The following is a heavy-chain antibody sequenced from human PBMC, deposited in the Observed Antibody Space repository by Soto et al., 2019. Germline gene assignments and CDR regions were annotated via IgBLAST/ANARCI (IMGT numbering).Heavy chain of an antibody. D-gene: IGHD6-19*01. CDR3: AKAMAGKWSYFDY. CDR1: GFTFSSYG. V-gene: IGHV3-23*01. J-gene: IGHJ4*02. CDR2: ITGSGGST. Sequence: PGGSLRLSCAASGFTFSSYGMSWVRQAPGKGLEWVSAITGSGGSTYYADSVKGRFTISRDNSKNTLYLQMNSLGAEDTAVYYSAKAMAGKWSYFDYWGQGTLVTVSS.